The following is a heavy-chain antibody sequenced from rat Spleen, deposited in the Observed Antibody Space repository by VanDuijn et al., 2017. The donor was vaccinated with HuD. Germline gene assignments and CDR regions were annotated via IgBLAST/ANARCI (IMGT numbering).Heavy chain of an antibody. Sequence: EVQLVESGGGLVQPGRSLELSCAVSGFTFSDYYMAWVRQAPNKGLEWVASICYEGSSTYYGDSVKGRFTISRDNAKSTLYLQMKSLRSEDTENYYCERHGLGSWYFEFWGPGTMVTVSS. V-gene: IGHV5-22*01. CDR3: ERHGLGSWYFEF. CDR1: GFTFSDYY. CDR2: ICYEGSST. D-gene: IGHD5-1*01. J-gene: IGHJ1*01.